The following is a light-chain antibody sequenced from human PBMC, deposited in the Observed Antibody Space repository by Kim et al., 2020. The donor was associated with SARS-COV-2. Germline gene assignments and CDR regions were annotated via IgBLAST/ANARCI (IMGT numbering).Light chain of an antibody. Sequence: QSALTQPASVSGSPGQSITISCTGTDSDIGGHDAVSWYQQHPGKAPRLMIYDVTKQPSGVSNRFSGSKSGNTASLTISGLQAEDEADYYCNSYTSSRTWVFGGGTQLTVL. CDR1: DSDIGGHDA. J-gene: IGLJ3*02. V-gene: IGLV2-14*03. CDR2: DVT. CDR3: NSYTSSRTWV.